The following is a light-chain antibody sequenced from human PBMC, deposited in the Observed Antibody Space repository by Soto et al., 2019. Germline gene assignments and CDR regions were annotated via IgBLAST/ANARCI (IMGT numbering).Light chain of an antibody. Sequence: NFMLTQPHSVSESPGKTVTISCTRSSGSIANNYVQWYQQRPGSAPTAVIHEDDQRPSGVPDRFSGSIDRSSNSASLTMSGLKTEDEADYYCQSYDSTNQGVFGGGTKLTVL. V-gene: IGLV6-57*03. CDR3: QSYDSTNQGV. CDR2: EDD. CDR1: SGSIANNY. J-gene: IGLJ2*01.